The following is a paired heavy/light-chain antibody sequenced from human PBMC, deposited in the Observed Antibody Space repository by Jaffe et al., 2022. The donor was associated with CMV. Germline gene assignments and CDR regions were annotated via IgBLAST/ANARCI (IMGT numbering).Heavy chain of an antibody. V-gene: IGHV4-59*01. Sequence: QVQLQESGPGLVKPSETLSLICTVSGDSISSYYWTWIRQPPGKGLEWIGYIHHRGTTNYSPSLKSRVTISLDKSKNQFSLKLTSVTPADTAVYYCATYSGSDSSFDYWSQGTLVAVSS. CDR2: IHHRGTT. D-gene: IGHD5-12*01. J-gene: IGHJ4*02. CDR1: GDSISSYY. CDR3: ATYSGSDSSFDY.
Light chain of an antibody. J-gene: IGLJ3*02. V-gene: IGLV7-43*01. CDR1: TGAVTSGYY. CDR2: STI. Sequence: QTVVIQEPSLTVSPGGTVTLTCASNTGAVTSGYYPSWFQQKPGQAPRSLIYSTINKHSWTPARFSGSLLGDRAALTLSGVQPEDEAEYYCLLYYGDGSWVFGGGTKLTVL. CDR3: LLYYGDGSWV.